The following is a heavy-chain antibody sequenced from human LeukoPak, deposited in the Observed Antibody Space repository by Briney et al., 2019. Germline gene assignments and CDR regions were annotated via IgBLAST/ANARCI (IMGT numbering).Heavy chain of an antibody. J-gene: IGHJ4*02. CDR3: VRVFVSSSWPRYDY. CDR1: GGSISSYY. V-gene: IGHV4-4*07. CDR2: IYTSGST. D-gene: IGHD6-13*01. Sequence: SETLSLTCTVSGGSISSYYWNWIRQPAGKGLEWIGRIYTSGSTNYNPSLKSRVTMSVDTSKNQFSLKLSSVTAADTAVYYCVRVFVSSSWPRYDYWGQGTLVTVSS.